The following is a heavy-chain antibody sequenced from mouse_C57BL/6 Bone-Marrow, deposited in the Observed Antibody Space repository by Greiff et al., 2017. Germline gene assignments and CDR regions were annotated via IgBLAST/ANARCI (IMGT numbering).Heavy chain of an antibody. D-gene: IGHD2-3*01. CDR2: INPGSGGT. J-gene: IGHJ2*01. CDR3: AKSRDDGCPPFHFDY. V-gene: IGHV1-54*01. Sequence: QVQLQQSGAELVRPGTSVKVSCKASGYAFTTYVIEWVKQRPGQGLEWIGVINPGSGGTNYNEKFKGKATLTADKSSSTAYMQLRSLTSEDSAVXSCAKSRDDGCPPFHFDYWGQGTTLTVSS. CDR1: GYAFTTYV.